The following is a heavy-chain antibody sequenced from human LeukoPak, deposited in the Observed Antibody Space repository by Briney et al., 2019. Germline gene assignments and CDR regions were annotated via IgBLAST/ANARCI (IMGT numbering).Heavy chain of an antibody. Sequence: GGSLRLSCAASGFAINNAWMNWVRQAAGKGLEWVGRIKKKIEGETAHYAAPVRGRFIISRDDSKYTLYLQMDSLKTEDTAVYYCTTRVVTTNDYWGQGTLVTVSS. D-gene: IGHD2-21*02. CDR2: IKKKIEGETA. CDR3: TTRVVTTNDY. J-gene: IGHJ4*02. V-gene: IGHV3-15*01. CDR1: GFAINNAW.